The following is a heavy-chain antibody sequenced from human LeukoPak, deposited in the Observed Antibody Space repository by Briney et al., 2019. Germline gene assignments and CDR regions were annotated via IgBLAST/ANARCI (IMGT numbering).Heavy chain of an antibody. J-gene: IGHJ4*02. V-gene: IGHV4-59*01. D-gene: IGHD3-3*01. CDR1: GGSISSYY. Sequence: SETLSLTCTVSGGSISSYYWSWIRQPPGNGLEWIGYIYYSGSTNYNPSLKSRVTISVDTSKNQFSLKLSSVTAADTAVYYCATEQKGIFGVVTDFFDYWGQGTLVTVSS. CDR2: IYYSGST. CDR3: ATEQKGIFGVVTDFFDY.